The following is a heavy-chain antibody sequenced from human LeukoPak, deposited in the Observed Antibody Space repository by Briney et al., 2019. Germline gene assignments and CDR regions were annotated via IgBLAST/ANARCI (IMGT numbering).Heavy chain of an antibody. V-gene: IGHV7-4-1*02. Sequence: ASVKVSCKASGYTFTSYAMNWVRQAPGQGLEWMGWINTNTGNPTYAQGFTGRFVFSLDTSVSTAYLQISSLKAEDTAVYYCARDSYYDILTGYYRYYYYYYMDVWGKGTTVTVSS. CDR2: INTNTGNP. CDR1: GYTFTSYA. D-gene: IGHD3-9*01. CDR3: ARDSYYDILTGYYRYYYYYYMDV. J-gene: IGHJ6*03.